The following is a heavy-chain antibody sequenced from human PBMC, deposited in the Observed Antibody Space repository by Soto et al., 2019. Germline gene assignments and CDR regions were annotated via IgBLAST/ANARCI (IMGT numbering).Heavy chain of an antibody. J-gene: IGHJ5*02. CDR2: IIPIFGTA. D-gene: IGHD3-16*02. V-gene: IGHV1-69*01. Sequence: QVQLVQSGAEVKKPGSSVKVSCKASGGTFSSYAISWVRQAPGQGLEWMGGIIPIFGTANYAQKFQGRVTITADESTSTAYMELSSLRSEDTAVYYCARNSLYYDYVWGSYHRDYNWFDPWGQGTLVTVSS. CDR3: ARNSLYYDYVWGSYHRDYNWFDP. CDR1: GGTFSSYA.